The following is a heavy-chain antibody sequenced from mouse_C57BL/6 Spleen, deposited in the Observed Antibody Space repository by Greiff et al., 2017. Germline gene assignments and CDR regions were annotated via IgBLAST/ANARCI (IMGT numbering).Heavy chain of an antibody. Sequence: VQLQQSGAELVRPGASVTLSCKASGYTFTDYEMHWVKQTPVHGLEWIGAIDPETGGTAYNQKFKGKAILTADKSSSTAYMELRSLTSEDSAVYYCTRSDSNYDLDYWGQGTSVTVSS. CDR3: TRSDSNYDLDY. CDR2: IDPETGGT. D-gene: IGHD2-5*01. CDR1: GYTFTDYE. J-gene: IGHJ4*01. V-gene: IGHV1-15*01.